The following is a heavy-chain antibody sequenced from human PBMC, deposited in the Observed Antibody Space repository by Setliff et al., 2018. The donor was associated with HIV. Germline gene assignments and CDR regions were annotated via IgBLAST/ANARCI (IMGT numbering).Heavy chain of an antibody. V-gene: IGHV1-8*01. CDR2: MNPNTGVS. CDR1: GHTFTNVD. CDR3: VRRATAAEVFDY. D-gene: IGHD6-13*01. Sequence: ASVKVSCKASGHTFTNVDIHWLRRATGQGLEWMGWMNPNTGVSGYALKFQARVTMTRDTSISTAYMELSNLRSEDTAVYYCVRRATAAEVFDYWGQGTLVTVSS. J-gene: IGHJ4*02.